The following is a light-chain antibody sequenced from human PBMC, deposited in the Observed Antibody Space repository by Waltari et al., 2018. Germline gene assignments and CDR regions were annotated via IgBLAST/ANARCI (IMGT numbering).Light chain of an antibody. CDR2: TAS. CDR3: QQYNNWPLS. V-gene: IGKV3-15*01. J-gene: IGKJ3*01. Sequence: EIVMTQSPATLSASPGESATLSCRASQSVSINLAWYQQKPGQAPRLLSSTASSRAPGIPARFSGSGSGTEFTLTITSLQSEDFAVYYCQQYNNWPLSFGPGTRVDIK. CDR1: QSVSIN.